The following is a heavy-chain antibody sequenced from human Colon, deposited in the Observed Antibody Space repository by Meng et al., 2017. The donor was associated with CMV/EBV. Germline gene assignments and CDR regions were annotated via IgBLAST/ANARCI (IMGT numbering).Heavy chain of an antibody. CDR2: MNPNSGHT. V-gene: IGHV1-8*01. CDR3: VRGRVVGGGTWGSGED. CDR1: GYSFSTYD. J-gene: IGHJ4*02. Sequence: ASVKVSCKTSGYSFSTYDIHWVRQASGQGLEWMGWMNPNSGHTAYAQKFQGRVTMTRDTSMTTAYLEMTSLRSDDTAVYYCVRGRVVGGGTWGSGEDWGQGTLVTVSS. D-gene: IGHD7-27*01.